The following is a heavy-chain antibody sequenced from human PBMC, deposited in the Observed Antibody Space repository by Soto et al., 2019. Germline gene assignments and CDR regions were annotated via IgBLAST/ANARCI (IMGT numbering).Heavy chain of an antibody. D-gene: IGHD3-9*01. CDR1: GFTFSDHY. CDR2: IRKKVNSYST. CDR3: ARVTNTNIYYFDY. J-gene: IGHJ4*02. Sequence: GGSLRLSCAASGFTFSDHYMDWVRQAPGKGLEWVGRIRKKVNSYSTEYAASVKGRFTVSRDDSKNTLYLQMNSLKTEDTAVYYCARVTNTNIYYFDYWGQGTLVTVSS. V-gene: IGHV3-72*01.